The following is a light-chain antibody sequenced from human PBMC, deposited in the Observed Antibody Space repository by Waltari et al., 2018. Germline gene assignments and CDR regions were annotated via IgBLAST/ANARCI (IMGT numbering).Light chain of an antibody. J-gene: IGLJ2*01. V-gene: IGLV2-14*01. CDR2: EVT. CDR3: SSYTSIKTPYVV. CDR1: TRAVGRYNY. Sequence: QSALTQPASVSGSPGQSITIPCTGTTRAVGRYNYVSWYQCHPGKAPELIIYEVTKRPSGVSDRFSGSKSGNTASLSISGLQPEDEADYYCSSYTSIKTPYVVFGGGTKVTVL.